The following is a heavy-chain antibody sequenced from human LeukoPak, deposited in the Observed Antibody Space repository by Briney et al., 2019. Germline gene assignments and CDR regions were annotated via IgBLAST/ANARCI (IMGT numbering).Heavy chain of an antibody. CDR3: ARRTAMVDTDY. CDR2: ISAYNGNT. J-gene: IGHJ4*02. CDR1: GYIFSEYA. Sequence: ASVKVSCKASGYIFSEYAVHWVRQAPGQRPEWMGWISAYNGNTNYAQKLQGRVTMTTDTSTSTAYMELRSLRSDDTAVYYCARRTAMVDTDYWGQGTLVTVSS. V-gene: IGHV1-18*01. D-gene: IGHD5-18*01.